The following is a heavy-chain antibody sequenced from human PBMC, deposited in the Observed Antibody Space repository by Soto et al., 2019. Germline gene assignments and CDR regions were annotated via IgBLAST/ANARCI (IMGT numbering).Heavy chain of an antibody. CDR1: GASFSGYY. D-gene: IGHD3-3*01. J-gene: IGHJ5*02. Sequence: PXESLSLSCTVSGASFSGYYWNWIRQPPGKGLEWIGEINHSGYTNYNPSLKSRVTISVDTSKNQYSLRLTSVTAADTAVYYCARVRDWFDPWGQGNLVTVSS. V-gene: IGHV4-34*01. CDR2: INHSGYT. CDR3: ARVRDWFDP.